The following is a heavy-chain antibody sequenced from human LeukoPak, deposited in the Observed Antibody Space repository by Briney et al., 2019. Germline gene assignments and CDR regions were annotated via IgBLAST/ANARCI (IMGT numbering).Heavy chain of an antibody. CDR3: AKDDAWLQYGN. Sequence: GGSLSLSCAASGFTFSTYGMHWVRQAPGKGLEWASGIGPNGVITYYADSVKGRFTISRDNSKGTVYLQMNSLRPEDTAVYYCAKDDAWLQYGNWGRGTLVTVSS. D-gene: IGHD5-24*01. V-gene: IGHV3-23*01. J-gene: IGHJ4*02. CDR1: GFTFSTYG. CDR2: IGPNGVIT.